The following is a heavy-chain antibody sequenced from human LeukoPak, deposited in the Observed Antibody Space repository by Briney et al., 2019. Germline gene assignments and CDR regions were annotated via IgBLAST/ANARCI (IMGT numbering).Heavy chain of an antibody. D-gene: IGHD1-1*01. CDR2: TYYRSKWHY. CDR1: GDSVSSNSVT. J-gene: IGHJ6*02. CDR3: VRQASTDYYYYGLNV. V-gene: IGHV6-1*01. Sequence: SQTLSLTCAISGDSVSSNSVTWNWIRQSPSRGLEWLGRTYYRSKWHYDYAESVKRRITVNPDTSKNQFSLHLNSVTPEDTAVYYCVRQASTDYYYYGLNVWGQGTTVAVSS.